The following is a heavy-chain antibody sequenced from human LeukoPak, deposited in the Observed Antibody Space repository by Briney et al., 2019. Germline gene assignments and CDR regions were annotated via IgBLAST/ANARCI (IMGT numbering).Heavy chain of an antibody. CDR3: ARDSAGYSSSWSFDY. CDR2: INPSGGST. J-gene: IGHJ4*02. CDR1: GYTFTSYG. Sequence: GASVKVSCKASGYTFTSYGSSWVRQAPGQGLEWMGIINPSGGSTIYSQRFRGRVTMTRDMSTNTVFMELSSLRSEDTAVYYCARDSAGYSSSWSFDYWGQGTLVTVSS. D-gene: IGHD6-13*01. V-gene: IGHV1-46*01.